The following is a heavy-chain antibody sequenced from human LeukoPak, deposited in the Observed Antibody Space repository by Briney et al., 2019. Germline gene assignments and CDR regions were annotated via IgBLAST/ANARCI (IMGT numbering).Heavy chain of an antibody. CDR2: ISSSSSTI. D-gene: IGHD6-6*01. V-gene: IGHV3-48*01. CDR1: GFTFSSYS. Sequence: GGSLRLSCAASGFTFSSYSMNWVRQAPGKGLEWVSYISSSSSTIYYADSVKGRFTISRDNAKNSLYLQMNSLRAEDTAVYYCASSVGGKKYRVFDYWGQGTLVTVSS. J-gene: IGHJ4*02. CDR3: ASSVGGKKYRVFDY.